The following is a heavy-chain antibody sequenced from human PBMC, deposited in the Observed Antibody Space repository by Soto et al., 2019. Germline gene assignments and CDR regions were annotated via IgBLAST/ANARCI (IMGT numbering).Heavy chain of an antibody. CDR3: ARGPMVATIGGPWFDP. CDR1: GGTFSSYT. V-gene: IGHV1-69*02. CDR2: IIPILGIA. J-gene: IGHJ5*02. Sequence: GASVKLSCKASGGTFSSYTISWVRQAPGQGLEWMGRIIPILGIANYAQKFQGRVTITADKSTSTAYMELSSLRSEDTAVYYCARGPMVATIGGPWFDPWGQGTLVTVSS. D-gene: IGHD5-12*01.